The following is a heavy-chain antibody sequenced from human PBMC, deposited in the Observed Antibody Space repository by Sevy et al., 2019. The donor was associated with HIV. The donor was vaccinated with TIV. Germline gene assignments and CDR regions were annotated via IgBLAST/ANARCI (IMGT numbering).Heavy chain of an antibody. V-gene: IGHV3-64D*09. CDR1: GFTFSNYA. CDR2: LSSDNAGST. CDR3: VKDRIETILWSKGDWFDP. Sequence: GGSLRLSCSASGFTFSNYAMHWVRQAPGKGLEYVSCLSSDNAGSTYYADSVNGRLTISRDNSKNTRYLQRSSLRTEDTAVYYCVKDRIETILWSKGDWFDPWGQGTLVTVSS. J-gene: IGHJ5*02. D-gene: IGHD3-9*01.